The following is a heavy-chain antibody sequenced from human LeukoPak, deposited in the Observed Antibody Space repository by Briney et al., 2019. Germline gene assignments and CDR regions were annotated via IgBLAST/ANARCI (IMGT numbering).Heavy chain of an antibody. CDR3: AKALRGGAAAGSFDY. V-gene: IGHV3-53*01. CDR1: GFTVSSNY. D-gene: IGHD6-13*01. CDR2: IYSGGST. Sequence: GGSLRLSCAASGFTVSSNYMSWVRQAPGKGLEWVSVIYSGGSTYYADSVKGRFTISRDNSKNTLYLQMNSLRAEDTAVYYCAKALRGGAAAGSFDYWGQGTLVTVSS. J-gene: IGHJ4*02.